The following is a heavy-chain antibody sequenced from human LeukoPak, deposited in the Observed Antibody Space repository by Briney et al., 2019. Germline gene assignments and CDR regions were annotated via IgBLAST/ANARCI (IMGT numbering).Heavy chain of an antibody. D-gene: IGHD3-22*01. CDR3: ASPYPRITMIAPDAFDI. J-gene: IGHJ3*02. CDR1: GGTFSSYA. V-gene: IGHV1-69*13. CDR2: IIPIFGTA. Sequence: SVKVSCKASGGTFSSYAISWVRQAPGQGLEWMGGIIPIFGTANYAQKFQGRVTITADESTSTAYMELSSLRSEDTAVYYCASPYPRITMIAPDAFDIWGQGTMVTVSS.